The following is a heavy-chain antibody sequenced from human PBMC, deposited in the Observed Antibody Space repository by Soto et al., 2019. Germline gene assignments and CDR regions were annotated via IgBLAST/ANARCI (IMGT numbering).Heavy chain of an antibody. CDR2: ISGSGGST. Sequence: PGGSLRLSCAASGFTFSSYAMSWVRQAPGKGLEWVSAISGSGGSTYYADSVKGRFTISRDNSKNTLYLQMNSLRAEDTAVYYCAKTPSYSGYDSPSPYYFDYWGQGTLVTVSS. J-gene: IGHJ4*02. V-gene: IGHV3-23*01. CDR1: GFTFSSYA. D-gene: IGHD5-12*01. CDR3: AKTPSYSGYDSPSPYYFDY.